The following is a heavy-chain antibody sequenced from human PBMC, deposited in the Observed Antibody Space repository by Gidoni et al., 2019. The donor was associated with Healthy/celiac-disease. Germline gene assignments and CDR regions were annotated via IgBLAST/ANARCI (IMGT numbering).Heavy chain of an antibody. J-gene: IGHJ4*02. CDR2: ISYDGSNK. D-gene: IGHD7-27*01. CDR1: GFTFSSYA. Sequence: QVQLVESGGGVVQPGRSLRLSCAASGFTFSSYAMHWVRQAPGKGLEWVAVISYDGSNKYYADSVKGRFTISRDNSTNTLYLQMNSLRAEDTAVYYCARDGDLLGIDYWGQGTLVTVSS. V-gene: IGHV3-30-3*01. CDR3: ARDGDLLGIDY.